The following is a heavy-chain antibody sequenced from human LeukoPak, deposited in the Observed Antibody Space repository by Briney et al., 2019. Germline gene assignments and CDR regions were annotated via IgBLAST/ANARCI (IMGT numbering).Heavy chain of an antibody. V-gene: IGHV3-7*01. J-gene: IGHJ3*02. D-gene: IGHD4-17*01. CDR1: GFTFSGYW. CDR3: AKDRYGDYEGDAFDI. Sequence: GGSLRLSCVASGFTFSGYWMTWVRQPPGKGLEWVAIIKQDGSEKYYVNSVKGRFTISRDNAKNSLYLQLNILRAEDTAVYYCAKDRYGDYEGDAFDIWGQGTMVTVSS. CDR2: IKQDGSEK.